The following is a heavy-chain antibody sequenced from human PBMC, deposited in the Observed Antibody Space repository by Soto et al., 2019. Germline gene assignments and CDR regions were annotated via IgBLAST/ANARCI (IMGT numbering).Heavy chain of an antibody. V-gene: IGHV1-3*01. CDR3: ARVSGISVAEV. D-gene: IGHD6-19*01. CDR1: GYTFTSYA. Sequence: QVQLVQSGAEVKKPGASVKVSCKASGYTFTSYAMQWVRQAPGQRLEWMGWINGANGNTKYSQKFQGRVTITRDTSASTAYMELSSLRSEDTAVYYCARVSGISVAEVWGQGSLVTVSS. J-gene: IGHJ4*02. CDR2: INGANGNT.